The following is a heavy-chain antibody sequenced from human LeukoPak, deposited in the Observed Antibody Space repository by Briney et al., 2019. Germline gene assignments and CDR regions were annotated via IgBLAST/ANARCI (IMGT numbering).Heavy chain of an antibody. V-gene: IGHV4-39*01. CDR2: IYYSGST. D-gene: IGHD5-18*01. Sequence: PSETLSLTCTVSGGSISSSSYYWGWIRQPPGKGLEWIGSIYYSGSTYYNPSLKSRVTISVGTSKNQFSLKLSSVTAADTAVYYCARQGYSYGTSYNWFDPWGQGTLVTVSS. CDR1: GGSISSSSYY. CDR3: ARQGYSYGTSYNWFDP. J-gene: IGHJ5*02.